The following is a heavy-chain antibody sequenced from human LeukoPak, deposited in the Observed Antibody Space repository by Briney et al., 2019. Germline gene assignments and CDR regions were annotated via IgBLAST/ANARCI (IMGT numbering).Heavy chain of an antibody. J-gene: IGHJ4*02. Sequence: SETLSHTCTVSGGSISSYYWSWIRQPPGKGLEWIGYIYYSGSTNYNPSLKSRVTISVDTSKNQFSLKLSSVTAADTAVYYCARDNYGDEKTNWGQGTLVTVSS. D-gene: IGHD4-17*01. V-gene: IGHV4-59*01. CDR1: GGSISSYY. CDR3: ARDNYGDEKTN. CDR2: IYYSGST.